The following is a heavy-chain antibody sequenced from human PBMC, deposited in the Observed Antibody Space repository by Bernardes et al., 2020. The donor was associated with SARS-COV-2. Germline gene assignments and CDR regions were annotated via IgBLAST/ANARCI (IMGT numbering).Heavy chain of an antibody. CDR3: AKPGTDY. D-gene: IGHD1-1*01. V-gene: IGHV3-23*01. J-gene: IGHJ4*02. CDR2: ISGSGGRT. CDR1: GFPLIRFA. Sequence: GGSLSLSCAASGFPLIRFAMSWVRPAPGKGLEWVSVISGSGGRTNYADSVMGRFTISRDNSKNTLFLQMKRLRAEDTAVYYCAKPGTDYWGQGTLVTVSA.